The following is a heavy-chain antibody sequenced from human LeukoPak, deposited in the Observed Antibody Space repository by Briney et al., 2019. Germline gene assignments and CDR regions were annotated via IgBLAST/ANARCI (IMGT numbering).Heavy chain of an antibody. CDR1: GYTFTGYY. V-gene: IGHV1-2*02. Sequence: ASVKVSCKASGYTFTGYYMHWVRQAPGQGLEWMGWINLNSGGTNYAQKFQGRVTMTRDASISTAYMELSRLRSDDTAVYYCATEVRGVSQDPDYYGMDVWGQGTTVTVSS. CDR3: ATEVRGVSQDPDYYGMDV. D-gene: IGHD3-10*01. J-gene: IGHJ6*02. CDR2: INLNSGGT.